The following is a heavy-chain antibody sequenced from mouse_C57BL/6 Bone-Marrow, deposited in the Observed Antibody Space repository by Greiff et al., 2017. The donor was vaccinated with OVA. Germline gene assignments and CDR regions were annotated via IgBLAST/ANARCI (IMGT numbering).Heavy chain of an antibody. V-gene: IGHV1-55*01. D-gene: IGHD6-5*01. Sequence: VQLQQSGAELVKPGASVKMSCKASGYTFTSYWITWVKQRPGQGLEWIGDIYPGSGSTNYNEKFKSKATLTVDTSSSTAYMQLSSLTSEDSAVYYGAREGFPILYYCDYWGQGTTLTVSA. CDR1: GYTFTSYW. CDR3: AREGFPILYYCDY. J-gene: IGHJ2*01. CDR2: IYPGSGST.